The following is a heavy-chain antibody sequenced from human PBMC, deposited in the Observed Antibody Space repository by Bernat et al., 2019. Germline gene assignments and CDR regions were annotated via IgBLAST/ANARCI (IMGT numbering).Heavy chain of an antibody. CDR3: AKPPFDYGDDDYYYYMDV. J-gene: IGHJ6*03. Sequence: EVQLLESGGGLVQPGGSLRLSCAASGFTFSSYAMSWVRQAPGKGLEWVSAISGSGGSTYYADSVKGRFTISRDNSKNTLYLQMNSLRAEDTAVYYCAKPPFDYGDDDYYYYMDVWGKGTTVTVSS. V-gene: IGHV3-23*01. D-gene: IGHD4-17*01. CDR1: GFTFSSYA. CDR2: ISGSGGST.